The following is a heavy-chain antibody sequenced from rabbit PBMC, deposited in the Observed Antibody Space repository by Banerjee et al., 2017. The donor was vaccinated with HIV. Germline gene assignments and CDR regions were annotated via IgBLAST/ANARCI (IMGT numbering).Heavy chain of an antibody. J-gene: IGHJ4*01. Sequence: QEQLEESGGDLVKPEGSLTLTCTASGFSFSGSYWICWVRQAPGKGLEWIACIYGGSSGSTAYATWAKGRFTLSKTSSTTVTLQMTSLTAADTATYFCARDLAGVIGWNFNLWGQGTLVTVS. CDR1: GFSFSGSYW. CDR3: ARDLAGVIGWNFNL. V-gene: IGHV1S45*01. D-gene: IGHD4-1*01. CDR2: IYGGSSGST.